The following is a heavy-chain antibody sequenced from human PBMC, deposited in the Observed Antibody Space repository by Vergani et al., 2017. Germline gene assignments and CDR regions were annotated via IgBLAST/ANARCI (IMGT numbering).Heavy chain of an antibody. Sequence: QVQLQESGPGLVKPSQTLSLTCTVSGGSISSGSYYWSWIRQPAVKGLEWIGRIYTSGSTNYNPSLKSRVTISVDTSKNQFSLKLSSVAAADTAVYYCARSARTVAGTVFDYWGQGTLVTVSS. D-gene: IGHD6-19*01. V-gene: IGHV4-61*02. CDR3: ARSARTVAGTVFDY. CDR1: GGSISSGSYY. J-gene: IGHJ4*02. CDR2: IYTSGST.